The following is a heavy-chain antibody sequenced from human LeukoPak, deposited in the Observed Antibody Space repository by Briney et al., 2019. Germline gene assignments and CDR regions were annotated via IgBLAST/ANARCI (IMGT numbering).Heavy chain of an antibody. CDR1: GFTFSSYG. CDR3: AKEPVTGPNWFDP. J-gene: IGHJ5*02. CDR2: ISYDGSNK. Sequence: SGGSLRLSCAASGFTFSSYGMHWVRQAPGKGLEWVAVISYDGSNKYYADSVKGRFTISRDNSKNTLYLQMNSLRAEDTAVYYCAKEPVTGPNWFDPWGQGTLVTVSS. V-gene: IGHV3-30*18. D-gene: IGHD5-18*01.